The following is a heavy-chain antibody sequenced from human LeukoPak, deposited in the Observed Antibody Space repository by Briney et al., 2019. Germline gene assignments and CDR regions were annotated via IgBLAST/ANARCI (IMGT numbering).Heavy chain of an antibody. CDR3: ARDRYGSGSYFD. Sequence: PGRSLRLSCAASGFTFDDYAMHWVRQAPGKGLEWVSGISWNSGSIGYADSVKGRFTISRDNAKNSLYLQMNSLRAEDMALYYCARDRYGSGSYFDWGQGTLVTVSS. CDR1: GFTFDDYA. J-gene: IGHJ4*02. V-gene: IGHV3-9*03. CDR2: ISWNSGSI. D-gene: IGHD3-10*01.